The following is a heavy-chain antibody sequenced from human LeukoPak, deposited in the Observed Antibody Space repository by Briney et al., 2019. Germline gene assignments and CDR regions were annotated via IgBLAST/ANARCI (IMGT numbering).Heavy chain of an antibody. CDR1: GGSFSGYY. D-gene: IGHD4-17*01. V-gene: IGHV4-34*01. J-gene: IGHJ6*03. CDR2: INHSGST. CDR3: ARVTTTSYYYYYMDV. Sequence: PSETLSLTCAVYGGSFSGYYWSWIRQPPGKGLEWIGEINHSGSTNYNPSLKSRVTISVDTSKNQFSLKLSSVTAADTAVYYCARVTTTSYYYYYMDVWGKGTTVTVSS.